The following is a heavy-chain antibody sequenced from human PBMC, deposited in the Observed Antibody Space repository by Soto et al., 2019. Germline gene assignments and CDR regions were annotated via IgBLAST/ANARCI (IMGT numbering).Heavy chain of an antibody. CDR3: ARLGLDIGVVPSAIRFGR. Sequence: QLQLQESGPGLVKPSETLSLTCTVSGGSISSISYYWGWIRQPTGKGLDWIGSIYYSGSTYYNPSLKSRVTLSVDTSKNQFSLKLSSVTAADTAVYYCARLGLDIGVVPSAIRFGRWGQGTMVPRSS. D-gene: IGHD2-2*03. CDR2: IYYSGST. CDR1: GGSISSISYY. V-gene: IGHV4-39*01. J-gene: IGHJ5*02.